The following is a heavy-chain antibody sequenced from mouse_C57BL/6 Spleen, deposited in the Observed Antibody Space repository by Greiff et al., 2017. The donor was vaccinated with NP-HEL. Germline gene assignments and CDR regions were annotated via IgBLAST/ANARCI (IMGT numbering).Heavy chain of an antibody. D-gene: IGHD1-1*01. J-gene: IGHJ2*01. CDR2: ISYDGSN. CDR1: GYSITSGYY. CDR3: ARDRDGSPFDY. Sequence: VQLQQSGPGLVKPSQSLSLTCSVTGYSITSGYYWNWIRQFPGNKLEWMGYISYDGSNNYNPSLKNRISITRDTSKNQFFLKLNSVTTEDTATYYCARDRDGSPFDYWGQGTTLTVSS. V-gene: IGHV3-6*01.